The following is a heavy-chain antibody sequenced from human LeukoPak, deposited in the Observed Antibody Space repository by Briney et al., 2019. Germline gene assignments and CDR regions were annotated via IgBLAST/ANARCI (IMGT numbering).Heavy chain of an antibody. V-gene: IGHV4-59*01. CDR1: GGSISSYY. CDR2: IYYSGST. J-gene: IGHJ4*02. CDR3: ARSRRSGPFDY. Sequence: SETLSLTCTVSGGSISSYYWSWIRQPPGKGLEWIGYIYYSGSTNYNPSLKSRVTISVDTSKNQFSLKLSSVTAADTAVYYCARSRRSGPFDYWVQGTLVTVSS. D-gene: IGHD6-19*01.